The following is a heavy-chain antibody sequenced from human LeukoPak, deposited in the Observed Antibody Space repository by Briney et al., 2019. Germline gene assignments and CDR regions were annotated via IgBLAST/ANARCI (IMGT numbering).Heavy chain of an antibody. CDR3: ARDPAVVGLHYFDY. Sequence: PGGSLRLSCAASGVTFSSYWMHWVRQAPGKGQVWVSRINSDGSSTSYADSVKGRFTISRDNAKNTLYLQMNSLRAEDTAVYYCARDPAVVGLHYFDYWGQGTLVTVSS. V-gene: IGHV3-74*01. CDR2: INSDGSST. J-gene: IGHJ4*02. D-gene: IGHD2-15*01. CDR1: GVTFSSYW.